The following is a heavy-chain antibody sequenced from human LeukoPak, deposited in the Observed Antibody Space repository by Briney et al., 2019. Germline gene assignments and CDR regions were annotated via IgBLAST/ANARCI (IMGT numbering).Heavy chain of an antibody. V-gene: IGHV3-30*04. CDR3: VSRGGDY. D-gene: IGHD3-16*01. J-gene: IGHJ4*02. CDR1: GFTFSSYA. CDR2: ISYDGSNK. Sequence: QTGGSLRLSCAASGFTFSSYAMHWVRQAPGKGLEWVAVISYDGSNKYYADSVKGRFTISRDNSKNTLYLQMNGLRAEDTAVYYCVSRGGDYWGQGTLVTVSS.